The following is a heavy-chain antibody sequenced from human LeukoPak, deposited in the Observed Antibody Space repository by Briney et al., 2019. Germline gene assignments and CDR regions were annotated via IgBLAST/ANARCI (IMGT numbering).Heavy chain of an antibody. CDR1: GYSFTNYW. CDR2: IYPGDSDT. CDR3: AASYYYDSSGDYYFDY. V-gene: IGHV5-51*01. Sequence: GESLKISCKGSGYSFTNYWIGWVRQMPGKGLEWMGIIYPGDSDTRYSPSFQGQVTISADKSISTAYLQWSSLKASDTAMYYCAASYYYDSSGDYYFDYWGQGTLVTVSS. D-gene: IGHD3-22*01. J-gene: IGHJ4*02.